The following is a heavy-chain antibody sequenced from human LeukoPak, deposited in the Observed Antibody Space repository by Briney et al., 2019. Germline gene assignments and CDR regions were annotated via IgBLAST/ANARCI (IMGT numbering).Heavy chain of an antibody. V-gene: IGHV1-2*02. CDR2: INPNSGGT. D-gene: IGHD5-18*01. CDR1: GYTFTGYY. CDR3: ARDARSGYSYGPKVDY. J-gene: IGHJ4*02. Sequence: GASVKVSCKASGYTFTGYYMHWVRQAPGQGLEWMGWINPNSGGTDYAQKFQGRVTMTRDTSISTAYMELSRLRSDDTAVYYCARDARSGYSYGPKVDYWGQVTLVTVSS.